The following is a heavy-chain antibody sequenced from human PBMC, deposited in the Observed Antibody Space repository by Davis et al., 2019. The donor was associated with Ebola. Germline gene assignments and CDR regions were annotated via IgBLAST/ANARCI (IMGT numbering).Heavy chain of an antibody. CDR2: VSYTGNT. D-gene: IGHD6-13*01. V-gene: IGHV4-39*01. CDR1: GGSISTNNHF. CDR3: ARHEAYSDTLYGMDV. J-gene: IGHJ6*02. Sequence: SETLSLTCSVSGGSISTNNHFWSWIRQSPGQGLEWIATVSYTGNTSYRPSLRSRLTIFADTSKNQFYLRLSSVTAADTAVYYCARHEAYSDTLYGMDVWGQGTTITVSS.